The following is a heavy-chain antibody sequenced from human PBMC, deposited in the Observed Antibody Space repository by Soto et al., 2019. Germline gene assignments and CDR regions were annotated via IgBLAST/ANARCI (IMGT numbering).Heavy chain of an antibody. J-gene: IGHJ6*02. CDR3: ARSIVVVVAAYYYYGMDV. CDR1: GGTFSSYA. CDR2: IIPIFGTA. Sequence: QVQLVQSGAEVKKPGSSVKVSCKASGGTFSSYAISWVRQAPGQGLEWMGGIIPIFGTANYAQKFQGRVTITADKSTSTAYMERSSLRSEDTAVYYCARSIVVVVAAYYYYGMDVWGQGTTVTVSS. V-gene: IGHV1-69*06. D-gene: IGHD2-15*01.